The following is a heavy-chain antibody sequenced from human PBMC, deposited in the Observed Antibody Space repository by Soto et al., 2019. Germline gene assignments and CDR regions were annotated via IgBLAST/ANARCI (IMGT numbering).Heavy chain of an antibody. CDR3: AKGLDFWSGYSRADS. V-gene: IGHV1-8*01. Sequence: QVQLVQSGAEVKKPGASMRVSCKTSGYAFKNFDIHWVRQSTGQGLEWIGWMSPNSGRAGFAQSFHDRVNMTSNPSISTAYLHVASLTSEDTAVYYCAKGLDFWSGYSRADSWGQGTLVTVSS. CDR1: GYAFKNFD. J-gene: IGHJ4*02. D-gene: IGHD3-3*01. CDR2: MSPNSGRA.